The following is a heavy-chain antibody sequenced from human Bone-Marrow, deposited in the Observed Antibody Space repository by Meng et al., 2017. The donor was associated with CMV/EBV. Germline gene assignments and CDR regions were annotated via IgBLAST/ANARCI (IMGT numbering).Heavy chain of an antibody. CDR2: ISYDGSNK. CDR1: GFTFSSYA. CDR3: AKDVYLTWGFDI. Sequence: GESLKISCAASGFTFSSYAMHWVRQAPGKGLEWVAVISYDGSNKYYADSVKGRFTISRDNSKNTLYLQMNSLRAEDTAVYYCAKDVYLTWGFDIWGQGTMVTVS. V-gene: IGHV3-30*04. J-gene: IGHJ3*02. D-gene: IGHD3-16*01.